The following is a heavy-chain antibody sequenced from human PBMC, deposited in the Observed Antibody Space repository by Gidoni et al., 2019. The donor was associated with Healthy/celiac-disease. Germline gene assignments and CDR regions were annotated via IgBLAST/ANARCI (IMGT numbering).Heavy chain of an antibody. CDR3: AKGAAFGGVSY. CDR1: GSTFSSYA. V-gene: IGHV3-23*01. CDR2: ISGSGGST. Sequence: EVQLLESGGGLVQLGGPLRHSCAASGSTFSSYAMGWSRRAPGKGLDWVSAISGSGGSTYYADSVKGRFTISRDNSKNTLYLQMNSLRAEDTAVYYCAKGAAFGGVSYWGQGTLVTVSS. D-gene: IGHD3-16*01. J-gene: IGHJ4*02.